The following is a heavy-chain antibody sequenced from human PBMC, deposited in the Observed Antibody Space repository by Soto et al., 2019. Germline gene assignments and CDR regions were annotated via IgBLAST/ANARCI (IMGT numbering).Heavy chain of an antibody. CDR2: ISSSSSYT. CDR3: TRYRPTYCSSTSCYKSVGNYYYYYGMDV. D-gene: IGHD2-2*02. V-gene: IGHV3-11*06. Sequence: QVQLVESGGGLVKPGGSLRLSCAASGFTFSDYYMSWIRQAPGKGLEWVSYISSSSSYTNYADSVKGRFTISRDNAKNSLYLQMNSLRAEDTAVYYCTRYRPTYCSSTSCYKSVGNYYYYYGMDVWGQGTTVTVSS. CDR1: GFTFSDYY. J-gene: IGHJ6*02.